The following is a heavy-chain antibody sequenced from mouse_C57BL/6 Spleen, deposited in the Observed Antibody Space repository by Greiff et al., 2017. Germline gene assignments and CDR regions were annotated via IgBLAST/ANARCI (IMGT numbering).Heavy chain of an antibody. V-gene: IGHV1-82*01. J-gene: IGHJ2*01. Sequence: QVQLQQSGPELVKPGASVKISCKASGYAFSSSWMNWVKQRPGKGLEWIGRIYPGDGDTNYNGKFKGKATLTADKSSSTAYMQLSSLTSEDSAVYFCARMYGYYDYFDYWGQGTTLTVSS. CDR2: IYPGDGDT. D-gene: IGHD2-3*01. CDR3: ARMYGYYDYFDY. CDR1: GYAFSSSW.